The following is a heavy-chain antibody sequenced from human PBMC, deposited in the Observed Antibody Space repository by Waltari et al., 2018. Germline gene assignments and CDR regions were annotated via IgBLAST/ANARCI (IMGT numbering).Heavy chain of an antibody. Sequence: QVQLQESGPGLVKPSETLSLTCTVSGDSINNYYWSWIRQPPGKGLAYIGYVSSSGGTNSNPSLKSRVTISLDTSKNQFSLKLSSVTAADTAVYYCARLPIPSYYYGMDVWGQGTTVTVSS. CDR1: GDSINNYY. V-gene: IGHV4-4*09. CDR2: VSSSGGT. CDR3: ARLPIPSYYYGMDV. J-gene: IGHJ6*02. D-gene: IGHD2-21*01.